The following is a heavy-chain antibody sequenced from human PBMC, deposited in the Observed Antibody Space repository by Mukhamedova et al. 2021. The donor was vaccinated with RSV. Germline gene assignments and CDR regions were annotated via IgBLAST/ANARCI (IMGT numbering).Heavy chain of an antibody. V-gene: IGHV4-39*01. D-gene: IGHD5-18*01. CDR2: LYYSGRT. J-gene: IGHJ4*02. Sequence: WIANLYYSGRTYYNPSLKSRITISLDTSKNQFSLKLTSVTAADTAIYYCATGGQYSYGGAFDYWGQGTLVTVPS. CDR3: ATGGQYSYGGAFDY.